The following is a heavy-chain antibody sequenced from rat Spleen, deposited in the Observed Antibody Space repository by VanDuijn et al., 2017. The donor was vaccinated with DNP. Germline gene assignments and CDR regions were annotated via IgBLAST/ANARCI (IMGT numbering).Heavy chain of an antibody. CDR2: ITTSGDST. V-gene: IGHV5-31*01. Sequence: EVQLVESGGGLVQPGGSLKVSCVVSGFTFNNYWMTWIRQVPGKGLEWVASITTSGDSTSSPDSVKGRFTISRDDAKNTQYLQMDSLRSEDTATYYCARRPLTTVATTYPHYFNYWGQGVVVTVSS. D-gene: IGHD1-3*01. CDR3: ARRPLTTVATTYPHYFNY. J-gene: IGHJ2*01. CDR1: GFTFNNYW.